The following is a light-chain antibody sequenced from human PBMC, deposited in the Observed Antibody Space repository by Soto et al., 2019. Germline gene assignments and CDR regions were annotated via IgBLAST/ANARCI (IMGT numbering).Light chain of an antibody. Sequence: QSVLTQPPSASGSPGQSVTISCTGTSSDVGGYNYVFWYQHHPGKAPKLMIYEVSQRPSGVPDRFSGSQSGNTASLTVSGLQAEDEDDYYCSSYAGSNHVVFGGGTKLTVL. V-gene: IGLV2-8*01. CDR1: SSDVGGYNY. J-gene: IGLJ2*01. CDR3: SSYAGSNHVV. CDR2: EVS.